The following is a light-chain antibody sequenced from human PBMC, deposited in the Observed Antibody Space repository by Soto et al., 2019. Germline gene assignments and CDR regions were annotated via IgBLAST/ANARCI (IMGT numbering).Light chain of an antibody. Sequence: QSALTQPPSASGSPGQSVTISCPGTSSDVGGYNYVSWYQQHPGKASKLMIYEVNKRPSGVPDRFSGSKSGNTASLTVSGLQAEDEADYYCSSYAGSNILLFGGGTKLTVL. V-gene: IGLV2-8*01. J-gene: IGLJ2*01. CDR3: SSYAGSNILL. CDR2: EVN. CDR1: SSDVGGYNY.